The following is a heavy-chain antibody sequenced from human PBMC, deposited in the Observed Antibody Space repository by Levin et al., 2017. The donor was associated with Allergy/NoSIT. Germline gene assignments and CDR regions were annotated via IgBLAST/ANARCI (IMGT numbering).Heavy chain of an antibody. CDR2: IYYSGST. J-gene: IGHJ6*02. CDR1: GGSISSSSYY. D-gene: IGHD6-19*01. Sequence: SQTLSLTCTVSGGSISSSSYYWGWIRQPPGKGLEWIGSIYYSGSTYYNPSLKSRVTISVDTSKNQFSLKLSSVTAADTAVYYCARHLPHMAVAGWTYYYYGMDVWGQGTTVTVSS. V-gene: IGHV4-39*01. CDR3: ARHLPHMAVAGWTYYYYGMDV.